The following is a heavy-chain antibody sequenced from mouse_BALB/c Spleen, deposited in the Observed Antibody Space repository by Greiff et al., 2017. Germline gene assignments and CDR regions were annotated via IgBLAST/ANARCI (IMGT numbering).Heavy chain of an antibody. CDR1: GFNIKDYY. D-gene: IGHD2-4*01. CDR3: NGGLRSAWFAD. J-gene: IGHJ3*01. V-gene: IGHV14-4*02. Sequence: VQLQQSGAELVRSGASVKLSCTASGFNIKDYYMHWVKQRPEQGLEWIGWIDPENGDTEYAPKFQGKATMTADTSSNTAYLQLSSLTSEDTAVYYCNGGLRSAWFADWGQGTLVTVSA. CDR2: IDPENGDT.